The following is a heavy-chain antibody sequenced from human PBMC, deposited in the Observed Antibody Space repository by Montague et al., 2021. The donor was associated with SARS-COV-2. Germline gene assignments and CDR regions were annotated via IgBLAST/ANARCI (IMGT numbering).Heavy chain of an antibody. CDR3: ARGRLILLWFGELLSGGDYYGMDV. J-gene: IGHJ6*02. CDR1: GGSFSGYY. CDR2: INHSGST. V-gene: IGHV4-34*01. D-gene: IGHD3-10*01. Sequence: SETLSLTCAVYGGSFSGYYWGWIRQPPGKGLEWIGEINHSGSTNXKPSLKSRVTISVDTSKNQFSLKLSSVTAADTAVYYCARGRLILLWFGELLSGGDYYGMDVWGQGTTVTVSS.